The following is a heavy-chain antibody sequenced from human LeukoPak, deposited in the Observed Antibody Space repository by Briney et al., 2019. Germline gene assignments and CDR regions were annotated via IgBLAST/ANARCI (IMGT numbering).Heavy chain of an antibody. CDR2: IYHSGST. Sequence: PSQTLSLTCAVSGGSISSGGYSWSWIRQPPGKGLEWIGYIYHSGSTNYNPSLKSRVTISVDTSKNQFSLKLSSVTAADTAVYYCARASPFSSWGNWFDPWGQGTLVTVSS. D-gene: IGHD6-13*01. CDR3: ARASPFSSWGNWFDP. J-gene: IGHJ5*02. V-gene: IGHV4-30-2*01. CDR1: GGSISSGGYS.